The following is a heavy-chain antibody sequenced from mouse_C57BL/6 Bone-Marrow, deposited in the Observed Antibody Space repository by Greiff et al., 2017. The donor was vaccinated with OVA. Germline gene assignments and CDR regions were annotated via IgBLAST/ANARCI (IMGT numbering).Heavy chain of an antibody. Sequence: EVMLVESGGGLVQPGESLKLSCESNEYEFPSHDMSWVRKTPEKRLELVAAINSDGGSTYYPDTMESRFIISRDNTKKTLYLQMSSLRSEDTALDYSARHYYGSRRAWFAYWGQGTLVTVSA. D-gene: IGHD1-1*01. CDR2: INSDGGST. CDR3: ARHYYGSRRAWFAY. V-gene: IGHV5-2*01. J-gene: IGHJ3*01. CDR1: EYEFPSHD.